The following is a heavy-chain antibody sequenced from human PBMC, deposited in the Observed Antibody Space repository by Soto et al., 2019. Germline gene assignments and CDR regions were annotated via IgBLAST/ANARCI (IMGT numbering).Heavy chain of an antibody. CDR3: ARHRRETGTYAQPLDS. CDR1: GASVSSSSYY. D-gene: IGHD1-1*01. V-gene: IGHV4-39*01. J-gene: IGHJ4*02. CDR2: ISYGGYT. Sequence: XGTLSLTCTVSGASVSSSSYYWAWVRQAPEKGLEWIGAISYGGYTYRNPSLRSRVTIFVDTSRSQFSLDLTSVTAADTAIYYCARHRRETGTYAQPLDSWGQGTLVIVSS.